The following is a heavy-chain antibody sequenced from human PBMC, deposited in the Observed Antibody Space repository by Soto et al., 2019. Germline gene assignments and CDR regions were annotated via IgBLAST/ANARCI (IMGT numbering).Heavy chain of an antibody. CDR1: GYTFTSYY. Sequence: QVQLVQSGAEVKNPGASVKVSCKSSGYTFTSYYLHWVRQAPGQGLEWMGVINPNGGRATYAQTFQGRVTMTSDTSSNTVYMELGSLMSEDMAVYYCARAAAPGSGRRVDVWGQGTTVIVSS. CDR3: ARAAAPGSGRRVDV. D-gene: IGHD6-13*01. J-gene: IGHJ6*02. V-gene: IGHV1-46*01. CDR2: INPNGGRA.